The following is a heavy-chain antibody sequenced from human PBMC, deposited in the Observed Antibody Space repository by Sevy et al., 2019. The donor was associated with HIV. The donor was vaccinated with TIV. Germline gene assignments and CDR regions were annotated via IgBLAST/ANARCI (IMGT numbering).Heavy chain of an antibody. CDR3: AKDRYPVAGHADYFDY. V-gene: IGHV3-30*18. CDR2: ISYDGSNK. CDR1: GFTFSSYG. D-gene: IGHD6-19*01. Sequence: GGSLRLSFAASGFTFSSYGMHWVRQAPGKGLEWVAVISYDGSNKYYADSVKGRFTISRDNSKNTLYLQMNSLRAEDTAVYYCAKDRYPVAGHADYFDYWGQGTLVTVSS. J-gene: IGHJ4*02.